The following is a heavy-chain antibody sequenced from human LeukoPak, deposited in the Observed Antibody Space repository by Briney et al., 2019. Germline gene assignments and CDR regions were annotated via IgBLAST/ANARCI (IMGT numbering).Heavy chain of an antibody. D-gene: IGHD6-13*01. CDR1: GFTFDDYG. CDR2: INWNGGST. CDR3: ASTGYSSSWYMDNGAYDI. Sequence: GGSLRLSCAASGFTFDDYGMSWVRQAPGKGLEWVSGINWNGGSTGYADSVKGRFTISRDNAKNSLYLQMNSLRAEDTALYYCASTGYSSSWYMDNGAYDIWGQGTMVTVS. V-gene: IGHV3-20*04. J-gene: IGHJ3*02.